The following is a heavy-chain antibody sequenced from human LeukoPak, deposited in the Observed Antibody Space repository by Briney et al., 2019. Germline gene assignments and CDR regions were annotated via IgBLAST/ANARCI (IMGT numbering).Heavy chain of an antibody. CDR3: ARGRVYGDYVRDFDY. D-gene: IGHD4-17*01. V-gene: IGHV3-48*03. CDR2: ISSSGRTI. J-gene: IGHJ4*02. CDR1: GFTFSDYE. Sequence: QPGGSLRLSCAASGFTFSDYEVNWVRQAPGKGLEWVSYISSSGRTIYYTDSVKGRFTISRDNAKNSLYLQMNSLRAEDTAVYYCARGRVYGDYVRDFDYWGQGTLVTVFS.